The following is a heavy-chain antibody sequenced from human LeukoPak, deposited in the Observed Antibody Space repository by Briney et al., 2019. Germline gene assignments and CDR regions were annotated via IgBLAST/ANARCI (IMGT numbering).Heavy chain of an antibody. CDR1: GFTFSSYA. J-gene: IGHJ4*02. V-gene: IGHV3-23*01. CDR2: ISGSGGST. D-gene: IGHD6-13*01. CDR3: AKGRPGYSSSWYCSY. Sequence: PGGSLRLSCAASGFTFSSYAMSWVRQAPGKGLEWVPAISGSGGSTYYADSVKGRFTISRDNSKNTLYLQMNSLRAEDTAVYYCAKGRPGYSSSWYCSYWGQGTLVTVSS.